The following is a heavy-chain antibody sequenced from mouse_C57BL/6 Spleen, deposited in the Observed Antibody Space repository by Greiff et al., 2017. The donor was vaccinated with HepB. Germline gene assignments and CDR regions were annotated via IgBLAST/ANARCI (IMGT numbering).Heavy chain of an antibody. J-gene: IGHJ2*01. CDR2: IRLKSDNYAT. V-gene: IGHV6-3*01. CDR1: GFTFSNYW. Sequence: EVQLQESGGGLVQPGGSMKLSCVASGFTFSNYWMNWVRQSPEKGLEWVAQIRLKSDNYATHYAESVKGRFTISRDDSKSSVYLQMNNLRAEDTGIYYCTAYYYGSSPFDYWGQGTTLTVSS. CDR3: TAYYYGSSPFDY. D-gene: IGHD1-1*01.